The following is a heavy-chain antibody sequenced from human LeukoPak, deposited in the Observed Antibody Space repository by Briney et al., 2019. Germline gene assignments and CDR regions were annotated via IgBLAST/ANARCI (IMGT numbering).Heavy chain of an antibody. Sequence: GSLRLSCAASGFTFSSYWMHWVRQAPGKGLVWVSRINSDGSSTSYADSVKGRFTISRDNAKSSLYLQMNDLRAEDTAVYYCARPGAGDQWELPYYWGQGTLVTVSS. CDR2: INSDGSST. CDR3: ARPGAGDQWELPYY. CDR1: GFTFSSYW. D-gene: IGHD1-26*01. V-gene: IGHV3-74*01. J-gene: IGHJ4*02.